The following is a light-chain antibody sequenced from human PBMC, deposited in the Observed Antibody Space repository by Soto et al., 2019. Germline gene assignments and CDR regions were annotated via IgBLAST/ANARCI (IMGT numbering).Light chain of an antibody. J-gene: IGKJ2*01. CDR1: QIINTY. CDR3: QKSYITLYT. V-gene: IGKV1-39*01. Sequence: DIQMTQSPSSLSASVGDRVTITCRASQIINTYLNWYQQKPGKAPKLLIFAASSLQSGVPSRFNGSGSGTNFTLIINSLQPEDFATYYCQKSYITLYTFGQGTKLEI. CDR2: AAS.